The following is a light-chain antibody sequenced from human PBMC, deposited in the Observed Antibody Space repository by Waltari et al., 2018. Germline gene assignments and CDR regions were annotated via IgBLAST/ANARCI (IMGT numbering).Light chain of an antibody. CDR3: QSYDTSLSVV. V-gene: IGLV1-40*01. CDR2: GVN. CDR1: GSNIGAYD. Sequence: QSVLTQPPSVSGAPGQRVTLSCTGSGSNIGAYDVHWYQHRPGKAPTLLIYGVNNRPSGVPVRFFGSKSGTSASLAITSLRAEDEGVYYCQSYDTSLSVVFGGGTKLTVL. J-gene: IGLJ2*01.